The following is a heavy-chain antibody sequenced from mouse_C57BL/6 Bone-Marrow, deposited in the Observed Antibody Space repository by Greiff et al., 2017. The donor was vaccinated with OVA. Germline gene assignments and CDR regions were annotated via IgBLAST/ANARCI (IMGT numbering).Heavy chain of an antibody. Sequence: QVQLQQSGAELVRPGASVTLSCKASGYTFTDYEMHWVKQTPVHGLEWIGAIDTETGGTAYNQKFKGKAILAADKSSSTAYMELRSLTSEDSAVYYCTRSYSNYGDGDYWGQGTTLAVSS. CDR3: TRSYSNYGDGDY. D-gene: IGHD2-5*01. CDR2: IDTETGGT. J-gene: IGHJ2*01. CDR1: GYTFTDYE. V-gene: IGHV1-15*01.